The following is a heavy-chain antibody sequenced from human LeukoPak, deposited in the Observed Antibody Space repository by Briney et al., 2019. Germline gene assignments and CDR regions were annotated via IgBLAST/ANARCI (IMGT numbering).Heavy chain of an antibody. Sequence: KPSESLSLTCTVSVGSISSYYWSWIRQPPGKGLEWIGYIYYSGSTNYNPSLKSRVTISVDTSKNQFSLKLSSVTAADTAVYYCARVQSSGWQHDAFDIWGQGTMVTVSS. CDR1: VGSISSYY. V-gene: IGHV4-59*01. CDR3: ARVQSSGWQHDAFDI. D-gene: IGHD6-19*01. J-gene: IGHJ3*02. CDR2: IYYSGST.